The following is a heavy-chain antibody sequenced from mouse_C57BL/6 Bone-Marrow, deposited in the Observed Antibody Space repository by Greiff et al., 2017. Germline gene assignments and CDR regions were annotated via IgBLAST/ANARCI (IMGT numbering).Heavy chain of an antibody. Sequence: VQLQQSGAELARPGASVTLSCKASGYTFTSYGISWLKQRTGQGLEWIGEIYPRSGNTYYNEKFKGKATLTADKSSSTAYMELRSLTSEDSAVYFCARRRRGGPLFDYWGQGTTLTVSS. CDR3: ARRRRGGPLFDY. V-gene: IGHV1-81*01. J-gene: IGHJ2*01. CDR2: IYPRSGNT. CDR1: GYTFTSYG.